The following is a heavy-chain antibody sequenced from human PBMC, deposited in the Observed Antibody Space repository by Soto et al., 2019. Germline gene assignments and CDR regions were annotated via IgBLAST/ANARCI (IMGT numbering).Heavy chain of an antibody. J-gene: IGHJ4*02. V-gene: IGHV1-18*01. CDR2: ISAYNGNT. CDR3: VVAAQPSYFDY. CDR1: GYTFTSYG. Sequence: QVQLVQSGAEVKKPGASVKVSCKASGYTFTSYGISWVRQAPGQGLEWMGWISAYNGNTNYAQKLQGRVTMTTDTSTRTAHMELTSLRSDDTAVYYCVVAAQPSYFDYWGQGTLVTVSS. D-gene: IGHD2-15*01.